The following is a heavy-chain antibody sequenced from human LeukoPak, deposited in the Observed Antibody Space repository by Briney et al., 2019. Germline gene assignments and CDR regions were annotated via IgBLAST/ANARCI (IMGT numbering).Heavy chain of an antibody. J-gene: IGHJ4*02. Sequence: SETLSLTCTVSGGSISSHYWSWIRQPPGKGLEWIGYMCYSGSTKYNPSLKSRVTISVDTSKNQVSLKLSSVTAADTAVYYCAGTYDSNGYYPDGRFDYWGQGTLVTVSS. CDR2: MCYSGST. CDR1: GGSISSHY. V-gene: IGHV4-59*11. CDR3: AGTYDSNGYYPDGRFDY. D-gene: IGHD3-22*01.